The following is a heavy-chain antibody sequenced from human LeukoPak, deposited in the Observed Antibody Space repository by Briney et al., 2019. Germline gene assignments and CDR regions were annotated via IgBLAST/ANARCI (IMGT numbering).Heavy chain of an antibody. CDR1: GGSISSGGYY. CDR3: ARGTADCSSTGCYLDY. J-gene: IGHJ4*02. Sequence: PSETLSLTCTVSGGSISSGGYYWSWIRQHPGKGLEWIGYIYYSGSTYYNPSLKSRVTISVDTSKNQFSLKLSSVTAADTAVYYCARGTADCSSTGCYLDYWGQGTLVTVSS. D-gene: IGHD2-2*01. CDR2: IYYSGST. V-gene: IGHV4-31*03.